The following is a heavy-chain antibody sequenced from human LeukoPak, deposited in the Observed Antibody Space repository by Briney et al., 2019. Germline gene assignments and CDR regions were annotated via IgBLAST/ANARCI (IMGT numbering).Heavy chain of an antibody. CDR3: AKGIKGSYCNGDCYLTYYHYGLDV. CDR1: GFTFSSFA. D-gene: IGHD2-21*02. J-gene: IGHJ6*02. V-gene: IGHV3-23*01. CDR2: IGAGGSKT. Sequence: GGSLRLSCAASGFTFSSFAMSWVRQAPGKGLEWVSIIGAGGSKTYYADSVKGRFTISRDNSKNTLYLQMNSLRAEDTAVYYCAKGIKGSYCNGDCYLTYYHYGLDVWGQGTTVTVSS.